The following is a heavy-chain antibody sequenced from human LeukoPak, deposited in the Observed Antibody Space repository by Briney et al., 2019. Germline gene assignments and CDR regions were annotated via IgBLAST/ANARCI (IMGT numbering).Heavy chain of an antibody. J-gene: IGHJ4*02. D-gene: IGHD3-10*01. CDR2: IGTAGDP. Sequence: GGSLRLSCAASGFTFSSYDMHWVRQATGKGLEWVSAIGTAGDPYYPGSVKGRFTISRENAKNSLYLQMNSLRAEDTAVYYCVKDRTGTYTLDYWGQGTLVTVSS. CDR1: GFTFSSYD. CDR3: VKDRTGTYTLDY. V-gene: IGHV3-13*05.